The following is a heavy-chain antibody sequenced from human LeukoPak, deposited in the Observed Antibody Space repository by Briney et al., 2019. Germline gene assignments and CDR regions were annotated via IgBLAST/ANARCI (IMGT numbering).Heavy chain of an antibody. CDR1: GYTLTELS. J-gene: IGHJ1*01. V-gene: IGHV1-24*01. D-gene: IGHD6-19*01. CDR3: ATVVGGAAVAGAEYFQH. CDR2: FDPEDGET. Sequence: ASVKVSCKVSGYTLTELSMHWVRQAPGKGLEWMGGFDPEDGETIYAQKFQGRVTMTEDTSTDTAYMELSSLRSEDTAVYYCATVVGGAAVAGAEYFQHWGQGTLVTVSS.